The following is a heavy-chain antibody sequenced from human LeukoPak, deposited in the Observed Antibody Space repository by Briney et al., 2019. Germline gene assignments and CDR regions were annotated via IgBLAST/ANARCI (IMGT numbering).Heavy chain of an antibody. V-gene: IGHV1-18*01. D-gene: IGHD3-10*01. CDR2: MNPNSGNT. J-gene: IGHJ6*02. Sequence: ASVKVSCKASGYTFTSYDINWVRQATGQGLEWMGWMNPNSGNTNYAQKLQGRVTMITDTSTSTAYMELRSLRSDDTAVYYCAFHYYGSGSYYYYGMDVWGQGTTVTVSS. CDR1: GYTFTSYD. CDR3: AFHYYGSGSYYYYGMDV.